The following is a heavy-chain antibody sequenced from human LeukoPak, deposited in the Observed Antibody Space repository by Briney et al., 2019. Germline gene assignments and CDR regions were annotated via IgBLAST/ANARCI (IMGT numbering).Heavy chain of an antibody. CDR3: ARGLGDSSGYYYVS. CDR1: GGTFNSYA. V-gene: IGHV1-69*06. CDR2: IIPIFGTA. Sequence: VASVTVSCMASGGTFNSYAISWVRQAPGQGGEWMGGIIPIFGTANYAQKLQGRVTITADKSTSTAYTELSSLRSEDTAVYYCARGLGDSSGYYYVSWGQGTLVTVSS. J-gene: IGHJ4*02. D-gene: IGHD3-22*01.